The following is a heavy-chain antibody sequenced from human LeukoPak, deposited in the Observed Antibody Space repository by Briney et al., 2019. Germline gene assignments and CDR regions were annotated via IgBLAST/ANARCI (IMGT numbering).Heavy chain of an antibody. Sequence: SETLSLTCTVSGCSISSYYWSWIRQPPGKGLEWIGYIYYSGSTNYNPSLNSRVTISVDTSKNKFSLKMSSVTAADTAVYYCARRRSSRSYDYWGQGTLVTVSS. J-gene: IGHJ4*02. V-gene: IGHV4-59*08. D-gene: IGHD6-13*01. CDR1: GCSISSYY. CDR3: ARRRSSRSYDY. CDR2: IYYSGST.